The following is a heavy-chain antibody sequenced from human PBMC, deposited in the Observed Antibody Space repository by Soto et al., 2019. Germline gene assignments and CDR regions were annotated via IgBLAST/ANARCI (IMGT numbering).Heavy chain of an antibody. CDR3: ARDLISRRVYWYFDL. D-gene: IGHD2-15*01. Sequence: EVQLVESGGGLVQPGGSLSLSCAASGFTFSSYEMNWVRQAPGKGLEWVSYISSSGSTIYYADSVKGRFTISRDNAKNSLYLQMNSLRAEDTAVYYCARDLISRRVYWYFDLWGRGTLVTVSS. V-gene: IGHV3-48*03. CDR2: ISSSGSTI. J-gene: IGHJ2*01. CDR1: GFTFSSYE.